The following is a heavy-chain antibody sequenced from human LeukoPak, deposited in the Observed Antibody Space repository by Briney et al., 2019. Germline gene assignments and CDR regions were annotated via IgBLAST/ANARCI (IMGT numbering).Heavy chain of an antibody. D-gene: IGHD6-19*01. CDR2: INHSGST. CDR3: ARSGVFSSSGWYARYRWFDP. Sequence: PSETLSLTCAVYGGSFSGYYWSWIRQPPGKGLEWIGEINHSGSTNYNPSLKSRVTISVDTSKNQFSLKLSSVTAADTAVYYCARSGVFSSSGWYARYRWFDPWGQGTLVTVSS. CDR1: GGSFSGYY. V-gene: IGHV4-34*01. J-gene: IGHJ5*02.